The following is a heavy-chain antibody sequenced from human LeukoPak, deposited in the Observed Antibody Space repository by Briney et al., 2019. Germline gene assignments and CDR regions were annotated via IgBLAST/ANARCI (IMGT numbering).Heavy chain of an antibody. Sequence: SGTLSLTCAVSGGSISSSNWWSWVRQPPGKGLEWIGEIYHSGSTNYNPSLKSRVTISVDTSKNQFSLKLSSVTAADTAVYYCARAGGYYYDSSGYPEYYFDYWGQGTLVTVSS. D-gene: IGHD3-22*01. CDR1: GGSISSSNW. J-gene: IGHJ4*02. V-gene: IGHV4-4*02. CDR3: ARAGGYYYDSSGYPEYYFDY. CDR2: IYHSGST.